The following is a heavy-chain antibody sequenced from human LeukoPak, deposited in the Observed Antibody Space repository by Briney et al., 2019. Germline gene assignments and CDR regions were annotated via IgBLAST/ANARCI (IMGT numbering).Heavy chain of an antibody. CDR2: IIPIVGTA. CDR1: GGTFSSYA. V-gene: IGHV1-69*13. J-gene: IGHJ5*02. CDR3: ARDPDYGDYLAPS. Sequence: SVKVSCKASGGTFSSYAISWVRQAPGQGLEWMGGIIPIVGTANYAQKFQGRVTITADESTSTAYMELSSLRSGDTAVYYCARDPDYGDYLAPSWGQGTLVTVSS. D-gene: IGHD4-17*01.